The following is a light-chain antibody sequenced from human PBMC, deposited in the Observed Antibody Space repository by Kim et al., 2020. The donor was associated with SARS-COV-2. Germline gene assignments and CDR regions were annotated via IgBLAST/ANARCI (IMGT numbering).Light chain of an antibody. V-gene: IGLV3-1*01. Sequence: VSPGQTASITCSGDKLGDKYACWYQQQPGQSPVLVIYQDPKRPSGIPERFSGSNSGNTATLTISGTQAMDEADYYCQAWDSSTAWVFGGGTQLTVL. CDR2: QDP. CDR3: QAWDSSTAWV. J-gene: IGLJ3*02. CDR1: KLGDKY.